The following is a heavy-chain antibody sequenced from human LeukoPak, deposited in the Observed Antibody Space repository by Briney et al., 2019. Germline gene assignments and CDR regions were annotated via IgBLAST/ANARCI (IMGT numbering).Heavy chain of an antibody. J-gene: IGHJ4*02. CDR3: ARDPSYSGSYYADY. CDR2: INPNSGGT. Sequence: ASVKVSCKASGYTFTGYYMHWVRQAPGQGLEWMGWINPNSGGTNYAQKFQGRVTMTRDTSISTAYMELSRLRSDDTAVYYCARDPSYSGSYYADYWGQGTLVTASS. V-gene: IGHV1-2*02. CDR1: GYTFTGYY. D-gene: IGHD1-26*01.